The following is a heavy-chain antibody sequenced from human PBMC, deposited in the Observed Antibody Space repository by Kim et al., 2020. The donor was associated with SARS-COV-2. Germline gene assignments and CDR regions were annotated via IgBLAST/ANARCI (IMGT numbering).Heavy chain of an antibody. V-gene: IGHV4-59*01. Sequence: SETLSLTCTVSGGSISNYYWSWMRQPPGKGLEWIGYIYYSGSTNYNPSLKSRVTISVDTSKNQFSLKLTSVTAADTAVYYCAREWLRGYSSKGDNWFDPWGQGTLVTVSS. CDR2: IYYSGST. CDR1: GGSISNYY. D-gene: IGHD5-18*01. J-gene: IGHJ5*02. CDR3: AREWLRGYSSKGDNWFDP.